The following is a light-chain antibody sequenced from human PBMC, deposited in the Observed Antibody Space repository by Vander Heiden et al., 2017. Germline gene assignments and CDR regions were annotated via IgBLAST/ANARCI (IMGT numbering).Light chain of an antibody. V-gene: IGKV1-39*01. Sequence: DIQMTQSPSSLSASVGDRVTITCRASQSISRYLNWYQQKPGKAPKLLIYGTYSLQSGVPSRFSGSGSGTDFTLTISSLQPEDFATYYCQQSDSTPLTFGGGTKVEIK. CDR2: GTY. J-gene: IGKJ4*01. CDR3: QQSDSTPLT. CDR1: QSISRY.